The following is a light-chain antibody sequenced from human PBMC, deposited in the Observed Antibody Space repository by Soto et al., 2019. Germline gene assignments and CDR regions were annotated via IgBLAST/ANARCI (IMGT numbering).Light chain of an antibody. Sequence: DIQMTQSPSSLSASVGDRVTITCRASQTLNSYLNWYQQKPPKAPKLLIYAASRLQSWVPSRFNGRGTTPDFTLTIASLQTEDFATYFCQQSFSSPPTFGQGTKL. CDR2: AAS. J-gene: IGKJ2*01. V-gene: IGKV1-39*01. CDR1: QTLNSY. CDR3: QQSFSSPPT.